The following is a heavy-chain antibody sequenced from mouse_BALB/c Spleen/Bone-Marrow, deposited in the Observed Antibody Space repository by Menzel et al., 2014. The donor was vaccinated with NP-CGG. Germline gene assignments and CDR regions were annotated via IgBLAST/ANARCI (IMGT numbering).Heavy chain of an antibody. CDR1: GFSLTGYG. CDR2: IWGDGGT. CDR3: ARDSFLITRALDY. D-gene: IGHD2-4*01. Sequence: VHLVESGPGLVAPSQSLSITCTVSGFSLTGYGLSWVRQPPGKGLEWLGMIWGDGGTDYNSALKSRLSINKDNSKSQVFLKMNSLQTDDTARYYCARDSFLITRALDYWGQGTSVTVSS. V-gene: IGHV2-6-7*01. J-gene: IGHJ4*01.